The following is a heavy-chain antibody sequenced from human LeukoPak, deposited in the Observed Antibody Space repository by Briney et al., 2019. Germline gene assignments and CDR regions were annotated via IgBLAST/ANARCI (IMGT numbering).Heavy chain of an antibody. Sequence: SETLSLTCAVYGGSFSGYYWSWIRQPPGKGLEWIGEINHSGSTNYNPSLKSRVTISVDTSKYQFSLKLSSVTAADTAVYYCAGEWYNWNGFDYWGQGTLVTVSS. D-gene: IGHD1-1*01. CDR3: AGEWYNWNGFDY. V-gene: IGHV4-34*01. CDR2: INHSGST. CDR1: GGSFSGYY. J-gene: IGHJ4*02.